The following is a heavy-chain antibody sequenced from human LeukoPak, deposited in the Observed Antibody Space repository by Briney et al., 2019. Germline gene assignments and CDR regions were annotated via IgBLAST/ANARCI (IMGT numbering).Heavy chain of an antibody. CDR2: IYPGDSDT. V-gene: IGHV5-51*01. J-gene: IGHJ4*02. CDR3: ASPVAGRIGTLAHFDY. Sequence: GESLKISCKGSGYSFTSYWIGWVRQMPGKGLEWMGIIYPGDSDTRYSPSFQGQVTISADKSISTAYLQWSSLKASDTAMYYCASPVAGRIGTLAHFDYWGQGTLVTVSS. D-gene: IGHD1-26*01. CDR1: GYSFTSYW.